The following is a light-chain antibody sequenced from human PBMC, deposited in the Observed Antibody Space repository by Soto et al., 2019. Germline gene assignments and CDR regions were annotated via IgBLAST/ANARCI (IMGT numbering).Light chain of an antibody. CDR3: QQYDNYPVT. CDR2: DAS. J-gene: IGKJ4*01. CDR1: QEISNH. V-gene: IGKV1-16*01. Sequence: DIQMTQSPSSLSASVGDRVTITWRASQEISNHLAWFQQKPGKPPKSLIYDASSLQSGVPSRFSGSGSGTDFTLTISCLQPEDFATYYFQQYDNYPVTFGGGTKVEIK.